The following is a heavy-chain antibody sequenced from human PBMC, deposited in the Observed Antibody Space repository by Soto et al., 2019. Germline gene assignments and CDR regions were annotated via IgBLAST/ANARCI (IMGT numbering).Heavy chain of an antibody. V-gene: IGHV1-3*01. Sequence: ASVKVSCKASGYTFTSYAMHWVRQAPGQRLEWMGWINAGNGNTKYSQKFQGRVTITRDTSASTAYMELSSLRSEDTAVYYCAREIRSGGKYYYHRSGYYLWGQGTLVTVST. CDR2: INAGNGNT. D-gene: IGHD3-22*01. CDR1: GYTFTSYA. CDR3: AREIRSGGKYYYHRSGYYL. J-gene: IGHJ5*02.